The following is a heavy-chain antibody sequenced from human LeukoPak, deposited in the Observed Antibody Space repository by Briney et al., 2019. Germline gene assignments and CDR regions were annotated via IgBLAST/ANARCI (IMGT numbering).Heavy chain of an antibody. Sequence: GASVTVSCKASVYTFTIYGISWVRQSPGQPLEWMGWSSAYNGNTNYAQKHQGRVTMTTDTSTSTAYMGLRSLRSDDTAVYYCARSSQFDPFDYWGQGTLVTVSS. D-gene: IGHD6-6*01. V-gene: IGHV1-18*01. CDR3: ARSSQFDPFDY. CDR2: SSAYNGNT. J-gene: IGHJ4*02. CDR1: VYTFTIYG.